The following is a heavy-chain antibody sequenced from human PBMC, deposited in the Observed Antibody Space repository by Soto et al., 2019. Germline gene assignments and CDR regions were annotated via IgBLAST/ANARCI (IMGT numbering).Heavy chain of an antibody. V-gene: IGHV3-73*01. D-gene: IGHD1-26*01. J-gene: IGHJ6*02. Sequence: GGSLRLSCAASGFTFSGSAMHWVRQASGKGLEWVVRIRSKANSYATAYAASVKGRITISRDDSKNTAYLQMNSLKTEDTAVYYCTRPLMSGRYYANYYYGMDVWGQGTTVTVYS. CDR1: GFTFSGSA. CDR3: TRPLMSGRYYANYYYGMDV. CDR2: IRSKANSYAT.